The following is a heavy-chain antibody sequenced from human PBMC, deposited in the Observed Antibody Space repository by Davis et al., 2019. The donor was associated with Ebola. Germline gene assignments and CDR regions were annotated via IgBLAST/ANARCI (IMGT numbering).Heavy chain of an antibody. CDR2: INPITGGT. CDR3: AREGGRYYDSSGYVFDI. V-gene: IGHV1-46*01. Sequence: ASVQVSFNASGYRFTSYYMHWVRQAPGQGLEWMGIINPITGGTSYAQNFQVRVNMTRDTSTSTVHMELSSLRSEDTAVYYCAREGGRYYDSSGYVFDIWGQGTMVKVSS. CDR1: GYRFTSYY. D-gene: IGHD3-22*01. J-gene: IGHJ3*02.